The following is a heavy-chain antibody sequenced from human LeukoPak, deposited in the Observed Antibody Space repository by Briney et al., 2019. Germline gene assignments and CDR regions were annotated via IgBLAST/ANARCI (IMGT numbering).Heavy chain of an antibody. CDR2: IYYTGYT. D-gene: IGHD3-10*01. CDR1: GGSISSSSYY. Sequence: SETLSLTCTVSGGSISSSSYYWGWIRQPPGKGLEWIGNIYYTGYTNYNPSLKSRVTISVDTSKKQFSLKLTSVTAADTAVYHCARQGISGTHYASFDPWGQGTLVTVSS. CDR3: ARQGISGTHYASFDP. J-gene: IGHJ5*02. V-gene: IGHV4-61*05.